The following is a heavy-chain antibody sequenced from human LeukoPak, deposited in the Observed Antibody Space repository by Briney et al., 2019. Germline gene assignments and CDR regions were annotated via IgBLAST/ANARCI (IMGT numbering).Heavy chain of an antibody. CDR2: ISGSGGST. J-gene: IGHJ5*02. V-gene: IGHV3-23*01. D-gene: IGHD6-19*01. CDR3: AKSITVAGTSSWFDP. Sequence: PGGSLRLSCAASGFTFISYAMSWVRQAPGKGLEWVSAISGSGGSTYYADSVKGRFTISTDTSKKTLYLQMNSLRAEDTAVYYCAKSITVAGTSSWFDPWGQGTLVTVSS. CDR1: GFTFISYA.